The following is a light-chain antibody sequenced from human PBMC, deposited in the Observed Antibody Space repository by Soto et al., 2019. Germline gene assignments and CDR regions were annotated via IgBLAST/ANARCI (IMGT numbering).Light chain of an antibody. Sequence: QSALTQPASVSGSPGQSITISCTGTSSDVGGYDYVSWYHQHPGKAPKLMISDVSNRPSGVSNRFSGSKSGNTASLTISGLQAEDEADYYCSSYTSSSTLYVFGTGTKVTVL. CDR1: SSDVGGYDY. CDR3: SSYTSSSTLYV. CDR2: DVS. J-gene: IGLJ1*01. V-gene: IGLV2-14*01.